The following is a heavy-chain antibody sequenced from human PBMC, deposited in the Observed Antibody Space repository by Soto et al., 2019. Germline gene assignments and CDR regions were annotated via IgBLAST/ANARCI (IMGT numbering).Heavy chain of an antibody. CDR1: GGTFSSYA. CDR3: ASGERGREQLVLVYYYYGMDV. Sequence: QVQLVQSGAEVKKPGSSVKVSCKASGGTFSSYAISWVRQAPGQGLEWMGGIIPIFGTAHYAQKFQGRVTMNADEPTRTAYMERSSRRSEDTAVYYCASGERGREQLVLVYYYYGMDVWGQGTTVTVSS. CDR2: IIPIFGTA. V-gene: IGHV1-69*01. D-gene: IGHD6-6*01. J-gene: IGHJ6*02.